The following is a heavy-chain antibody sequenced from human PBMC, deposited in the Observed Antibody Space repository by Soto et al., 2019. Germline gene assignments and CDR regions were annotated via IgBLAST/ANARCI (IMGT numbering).Heavy chain of an antibody. CDR3: ARPENAGPSSNVDIVATIDYYYGMDV. CDR2: IIPIVGTA. CDR1: GGTFSSYA. V-gene: IGHV1-69*01. Sequence: QVQLVQSGAEVKKPGSSVKVSCKASGGTFSSYAISWVRQAPGQGLEWMGGIIPIVGTANYAQKFQGRVTITADESTSTAYMELSSLRSEDTAVYYCARPENAGPSSNVDIVATIDYYYGMDVWGQGTTVTVSS. J-gene: IGHJ6*02. D-gene: IGHD5-12*01.